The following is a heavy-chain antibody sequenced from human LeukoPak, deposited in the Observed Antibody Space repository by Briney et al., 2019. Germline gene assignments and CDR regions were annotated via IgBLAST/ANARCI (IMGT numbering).Heavy chain of an antibody. Sequence: GASVKVSCKASGYTFTSYDINWVRQATGQGPEWMGWMNPNSGNTGYAQKFQGRVTMTRNTSISTAYMELSSLRSEDTAVYYCARKVYYGSGSYYYYYYYMDVWGKGTTVTVSS. D-gene: IGHD3-10*01. V-gene: IGHV1-8*01. CDR3: ARKVYYGSGSYYYYYYYMDV. CDR2: MNPNSGNT. J-gene: IGHJ6*03. CDR1: GYTFTSYD.